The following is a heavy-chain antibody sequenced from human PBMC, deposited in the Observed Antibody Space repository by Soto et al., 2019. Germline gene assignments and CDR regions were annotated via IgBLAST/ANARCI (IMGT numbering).Heavy chain of an antibody. V-gene: IGHV4-31*03. CDR2: IYYSGST. J-gene: IGHJ4*02. CDR3: ARSYQLGYSSRWYDHY. CDR1: GGSISSGGYY. D-gene: IGHD6-19*01. Sequence: PSETLSLTCTVSGGSISSGGYYWSWFRQHPGKGLEWIGYIYYSGSTYYNPSLKSRVTISVDTSKNQFSLKLSSVTAADTAVYYCARSYQLGYSSRWYDHYWGKGTLLTVST.